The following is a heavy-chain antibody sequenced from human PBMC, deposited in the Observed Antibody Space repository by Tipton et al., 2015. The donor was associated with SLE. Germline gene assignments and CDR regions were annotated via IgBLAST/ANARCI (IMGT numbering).Heavy chain of an antibody. CDR3: ARGAVLIQDNSWFDP. CDR1: GGSISSGGYS. D-gene: IGHD2-21*01. V-gene: IGHV4-30-2*01. Sequence: LRLSCAVSGGSISSGGYSWSWIRQPPGKGLEWIGYIYHSGSTNYNPSLKSRVTISVDTSKNQFSLKLSSVTAADTAVYYCARGAVLIQDNSWFDPWGQGTLVTVSS. J-gene: IGHJ5*02. CDR2: IYHSGST.